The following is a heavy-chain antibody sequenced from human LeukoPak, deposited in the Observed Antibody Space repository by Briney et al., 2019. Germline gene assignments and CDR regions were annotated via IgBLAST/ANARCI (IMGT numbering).Heavy chain of an antibody. CDR1: GGTFSSYA. V-gene: IGHV1-69*05. CDR2: IIPIFGTA. CDR3: ARDRGIQLWSETFDY. D-gene: IGHD5-18*01. Sequence: SVKVSCKASGGTFSSYAISWVRQAPGQGLEWMGRIIPIFGTANYAQKFQGRVTITTDESTSTAYMELSSPRSEDTAVYYCARDRGIQLWSETFDYWGQGTLVTVSP. J-gene: IGHJ4*02.